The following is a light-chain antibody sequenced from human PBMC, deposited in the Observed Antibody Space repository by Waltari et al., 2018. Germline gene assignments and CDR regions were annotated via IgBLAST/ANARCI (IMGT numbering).Light chain of an antibody. J-gene: IGKJ5*01. Sequence: AIRITQSPSSLSAPTGNRFTITCRASQSISSYLAWYQQKPGKAPKVLIYAASTLQSGVPSRFSGSGSGTDFTLTISSLQPEDFATYYCQQFKSYPRTFGQGTRLE. V-gene: IGKV1-8*01. CDR1: QSISSY. CDR3: QQFKSYPRT. CDR2: AAS.